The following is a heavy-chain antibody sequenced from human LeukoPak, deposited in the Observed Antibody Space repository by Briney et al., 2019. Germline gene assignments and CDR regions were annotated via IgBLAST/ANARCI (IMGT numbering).Heavy chain of an antibody. CDR2: ISGNGGST. Sequence: HPGGSLRLSCVASRFTFSNYAMNWVRQAPGKGLEWVSGISGNGGSTYYADSLKGRFTISRDNSKNTLYLQMDSLRAEDTAIYYCAKDRSSGWSTEYFDFWGQGTLVTVSS. V-gene: IGHV3-23*01. CDR1: RFTFSNYA. CDR3: AKDRSSGWSTEYFDF. D-gene: IGHD6-19*01. J-gene: IGHJ4*02.